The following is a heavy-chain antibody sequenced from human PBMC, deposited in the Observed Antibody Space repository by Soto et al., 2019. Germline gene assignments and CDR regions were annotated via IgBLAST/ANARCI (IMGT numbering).Heavy chain of an antibody. CDR2: INPSGGST. Sequence: GGSLKGSCKAFGYTYTNNYMHWGRQAPGPRLERMVIINPSGGSTSYAQKFQGRVTMTRDTSTSTVYMELSSLRSEDTAVYYCARDSSGVSSSAKYYYYGMDVWGQGTTVTVSS. V-gene: IGHV1-46*01. D-gene: IGHD6-6*01. J-gene: IGHJ6*02. CDR1: GYTYTNNY. CDR3: ARDSSGVSSSAKYYYYGMDV.